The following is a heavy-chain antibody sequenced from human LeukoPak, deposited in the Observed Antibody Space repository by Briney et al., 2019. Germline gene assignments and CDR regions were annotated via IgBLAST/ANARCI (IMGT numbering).Heavy chain of an antibody. CDR3: ARTDTAMARDYYYYMDV. V-gene: IGHV3-30-3*01. J-gene: IGHJ6*03. CDR2: ISYDGSNK. CDR1: GFTFSSYA. Sequence: GGSLRLSCAASGFTFSSYAMHWVRQAPGKGLEWVAVISYDGSNKYYADSVKGRFTISRDNSKNTLYLQMNSLRAEDTAVYYCARTDTAMARDYYYYMDVWGKGTTVTVSS. D-gene: IGHD5-18*01.